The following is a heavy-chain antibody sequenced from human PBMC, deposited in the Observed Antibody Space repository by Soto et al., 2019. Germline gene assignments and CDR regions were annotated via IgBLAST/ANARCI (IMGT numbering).Heavy chain of an antibody. CDR1: GGSISSYY. J-gene: IGHJ4*02. V-gene: IGHV4-59*08. Sequence: QVQLQESGPGLVKPSETLSLTCTVSGGSISSYYWSWIRQPPGKGLEWIGYIYYSGSTNYNPSLKSRVTISVDTSKNQFSLKLSSVTAADTAGYYCARRYGGTPDYWGQGTLVTVSS. CDR2: IYYSGST. CDR3: ARRYGGTPDY. D-gene: IGHD4-17*01.